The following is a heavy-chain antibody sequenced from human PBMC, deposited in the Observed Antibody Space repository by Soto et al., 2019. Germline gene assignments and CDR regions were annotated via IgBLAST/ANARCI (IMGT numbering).Heavy chain of an antibody. Sequence: QVQLVQSGAEVKKPGASVKVSCKASGYTFTSYAMHWVRQAPGQRLEWMGWINAGNGNTKYSQKFQGRVTITRDTSASTGYMELTNLRSEDTAVYYCTSPHYDFGEGREFAYWGQGTLVTVSS. V-gene: IGHV1-3*01. D-gene: IGHD3-10*01. CDR3: TSPHYDFGEGREFAY. J-gene: IGHJ4*02. CDR1: GYTFTSYA. CDR2: INAGNGNT.